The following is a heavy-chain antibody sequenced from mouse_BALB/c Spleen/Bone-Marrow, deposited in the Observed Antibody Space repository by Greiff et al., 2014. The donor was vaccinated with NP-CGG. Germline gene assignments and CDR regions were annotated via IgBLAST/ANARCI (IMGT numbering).Heavy chain of an antibody. Sequence: VQLQQSGAELVKPGASVKLSCTASGFNIKDTYMHWVKQRPEQGLEWIGGIDPANGNTKYDPKFQGKATITADTSSNTAYLRLSSLTSEDTAVYYCAAYYYGSSQFAYWGQGTLVTVSA. CDR1: GFNIKDTY. CDR3: AAYYYGSSQFAY. J-gene: IGHJ3*01. CDR2: IDPANGNT. D-gene: IGHD1-1*01. V-gene: IGHV14-3*02.